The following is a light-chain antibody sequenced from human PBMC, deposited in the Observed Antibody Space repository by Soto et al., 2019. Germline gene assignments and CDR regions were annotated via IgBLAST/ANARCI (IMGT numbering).Light chain of an antibody. J-gene: IGLJ2*01. Sequence: QSALTQPASVSGSPGQSITISCTGTSSDVGSYNLVSWYQHHPGKAPKLILYEDSKRPSGVSNRFSGSKSGNTASLTISDLQTDDEADYHCCSYAGSNTWYVVFGGGTKLTVL. V-gene: IGLV2-23*01. CDR1: SSDVGSYNL. CDR3: CSYAGSNTWYVV. CDR2: EDS.